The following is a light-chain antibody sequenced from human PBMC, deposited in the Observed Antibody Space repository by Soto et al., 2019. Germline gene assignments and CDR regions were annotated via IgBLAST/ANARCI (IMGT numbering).Light chain of an antibody. V-gene: IGKV1-9*01. J-gene: IGKJ5*01. CDR2: ASS. Sequence: DIQLTQSPSFLSASVGDRVTISCRASQGISSYLAWYQQTPGKAPKLLIYASSTLQSGVPSWFSGSGSGTEFTLTIGSLQPEDFATYYCQQLNTFPVTFGQGTRLDI. CDR3: QQLNTFPVT. CDR1: QGISSY.